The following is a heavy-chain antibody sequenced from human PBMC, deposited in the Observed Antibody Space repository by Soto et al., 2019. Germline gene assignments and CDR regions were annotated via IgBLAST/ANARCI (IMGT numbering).Heavy chain of an antibody. CDR1: RVTFSTYD. Sequence: QVQLVESGGGVVQPGTSLRLSCTASRVTFSTYDMHWVRQAPGKGLEWVALIWSDGSRGFYADSVKGRFTISRDNSKNTLYLQMNSLIGEDTAVYYCAGEPKGGTYDMDVWGQGPMVTVSS. V-gene: IGHV3-33*01. CDR3: AGEPKGGTYDMDV. CDR2: IWSDGSRG. D-gene: IGHD3-16*01. J-gene: IGHJ6*03.